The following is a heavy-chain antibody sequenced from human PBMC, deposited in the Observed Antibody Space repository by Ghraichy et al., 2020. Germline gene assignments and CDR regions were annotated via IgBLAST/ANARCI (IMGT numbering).Heavy chain of an antibody. CDR3: AAVGYCSSTSCRFYYYYGMDV. V-gene: IGHV1-58*01. CDR1: GFTFTSSA. J-gene: IGHJ6*02. Sequence: SAKVSCKASGFTFTSSAVQWVRQARGQRLEWIGWIVVGSGNTNYAQKFQERVTITRDMSTSTAYMELSSLRSEDTAVYYCAAVGYCSSTSCRFYYYYGMDVWGQGTTVTVSS. D-gene: IGHD2-2*01. CDR2: IVVGSGNT.